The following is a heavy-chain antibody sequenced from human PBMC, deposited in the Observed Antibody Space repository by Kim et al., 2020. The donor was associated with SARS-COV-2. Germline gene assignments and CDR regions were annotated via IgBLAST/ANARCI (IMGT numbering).Heavy chain of an antibody. V-gene: IGHV4-59*01. CDR2: IYYSGST. CDR1: GGSISSYY. Sequence: SETLSLTCTVSGGSISSYYWSWIRQPPGKGLEWIGYIYYSGSTNYNPSLKSRVTISVDTSKNKFYLKLSSVTAADTAVYYCARGTPGHYVSSGANWFDPWGQGTLVTVSS. D-gene: IGHD3-22*01. J-gene: IGHJ5*02. CDR3: ARGTPGHYVSSGANWFDP.